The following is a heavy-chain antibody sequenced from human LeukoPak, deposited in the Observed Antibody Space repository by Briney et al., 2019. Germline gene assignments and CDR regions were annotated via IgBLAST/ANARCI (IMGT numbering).Heavy chain of an antibody. J-gene: IGHJ4*02. CDR3: LREIPCSSSSCLDY. CDR2: INPHSGGT. D-gene: IGHD2-2*01. Sequence: ASVKVSCKASGYTFTAYYMHWVRQAPGQGHEWMGWINPHSGGTNFAQKFQGRVTMTRDTSITTAHMELSRLTSDDAAMYYCLREIPCSSSSCLDYWGQGTLVTVSS. CDR1: GYTFTAYY. V-gene: IGHV1-2*02.